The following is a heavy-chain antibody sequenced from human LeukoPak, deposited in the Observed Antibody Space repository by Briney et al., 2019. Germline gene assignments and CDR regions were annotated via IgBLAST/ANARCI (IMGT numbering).Heavy chain of an antibody. CDR2: ITWNSRVK. V-gene: IGHV3-9*01. CDR3: ARGGRYSWSYYGMDV. Sequence: SLRLSCAASGFTFDNFAMHWVRQAPGKGLEWVSGITWNSRVKTYTPSVKGRFTISRDNAKNSLYLQMNSLRAEDTAVYYCARGGRYSWSYYGMDVWGQGTTVTVSS. D-gene: IGHD5-18*01. CDR1: GFTFDNFA. J-gene: IGHJ6*02.